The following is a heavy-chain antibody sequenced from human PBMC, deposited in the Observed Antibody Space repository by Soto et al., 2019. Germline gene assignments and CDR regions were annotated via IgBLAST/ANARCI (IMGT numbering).Heavy chain of an antibody. CDR1: GYTFTSYG. CDR2: ISAYNGNT. V-gene: IGHV1-18*01. D-gene: IGHD6-19*01. CDR3: ARSVADPSSYYYYGMDV. J-gene: IGHJ6*02. Sequence: ASVKVSCKASGYTFTSYGISWVRQAPGQGLEWMGWISAYNGNTNYAQKLQGRVTMTTDTSTSTAYMELRSLRSDDTAVYYCARSVADPSSYYYYGMDVWGQGTTVTVS.